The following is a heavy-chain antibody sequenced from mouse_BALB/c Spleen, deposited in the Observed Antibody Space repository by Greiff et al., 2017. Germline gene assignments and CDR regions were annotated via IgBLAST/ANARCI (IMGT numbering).Heavy chain of an antibody. D-gene: IGHD1-1*01. J-gene: IGHJ3*01. CDR2: ISSGSSTI. CDR3: ARSLTTVVEGFAY. Sequence: DVHLVESGGGLVQPGGSRKLSCAASGFTFSSFGMHWVRQAPEKGLEWVAYISSGSSTIYYADTVKGRFTISRDNPKNTLFLQMTSLRSEDTAMYYCARSLTTVVEGFAYWGQGTLVTVSA. V-gene: IGHV5-17*02. CDR1: GFTFSSFG.